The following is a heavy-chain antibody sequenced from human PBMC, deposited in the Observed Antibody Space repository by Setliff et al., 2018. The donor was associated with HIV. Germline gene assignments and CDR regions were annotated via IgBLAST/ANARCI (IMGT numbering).Heavy chain of an antibody. Sequence: PGGSLRLSCAASGFTFSSYAMTWVRQSPGKGLEWVSAISGSGGSTYYADSVKGRFIISRYNSKNTLYLQMNSLRAQDTAIYYCAKDPRGSVVRGLINYFDPWGQGTLVTVSS. V-gene: IGHV3-23*01. D-gene: IGHD3-10*01. CDR1: GFTFSSYA. CDR2: ISGSGGST. CDR3: AKDPRGSVVRGLINYFDP. J-gene: IGHJ5*02.